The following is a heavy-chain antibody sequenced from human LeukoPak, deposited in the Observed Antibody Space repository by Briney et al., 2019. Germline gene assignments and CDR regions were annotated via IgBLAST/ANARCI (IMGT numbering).Heavy chain of an antibody. CDR2: IYYSGST. J-gene: IGHJ6*03. V-gene: IGHV4-59*08. CDR3: ARHGYYYDMDV. Sequence: AGTLCLTCTASGFSFSSYYWSWIRQPPGKGLEWMGYIYYSGSTNYNPSLKSRVTISVDTSKNQFSLKLSSVTAADTAVYYCARHGYYYDMDVWGKGTTVTVSS. CDR1: GFSFSSYY.